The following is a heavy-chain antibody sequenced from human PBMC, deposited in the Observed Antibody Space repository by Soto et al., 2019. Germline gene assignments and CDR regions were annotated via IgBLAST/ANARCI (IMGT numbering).Heavy chain of an antibody. Sequence: ASVKVSCKASGYTFTSFGISWVRQAPGQGLEWMGWISAYNGNTNYAQKFQGRVTMTTDTSTSTAYMELRSLRSDDTAVYYCARGPRLELLWYFDLWGRGTLVTVSS. J-gene: IGHJ2*01. CDR1: GYTFTSFG. D-gene: IGHD1-7*01. CDR3: ARGPRLELLWYFDL. CDR2: ISAYNGNT. V-gene: IGHV1-18*01.